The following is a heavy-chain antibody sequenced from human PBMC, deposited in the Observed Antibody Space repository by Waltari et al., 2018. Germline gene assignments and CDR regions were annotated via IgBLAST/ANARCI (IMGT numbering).Heavy chain of an antibody. Sequence: QVQLVESGGGVVQSGRSLRLSCVGSGFTFTNHGWNWVRQAPGKGLEWVAVIWYDGSNKNYVDSVKGRFTISRDNSKNTMYLEMNRLRAEDTAVYFCARGDGGSGLGASDIWGQGTMVTVSS. CDR1: GFTFTNHG. CDR2: IWYDGSNK. CDR3: ARGDGGSGLGASDI. D-gene: IGHD3-3*01. V-gene: IGHV3-33*01. J-gene: IGHJ3*02.